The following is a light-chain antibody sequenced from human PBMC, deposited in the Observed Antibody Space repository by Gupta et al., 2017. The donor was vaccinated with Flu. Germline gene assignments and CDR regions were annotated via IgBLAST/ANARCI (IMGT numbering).Light chain of an antibody. V-gene: IGKV1-5*03. CDR2: KAS. J-gene: IGKJ1*01. CDR1: QSISSW. CDR3: QQDNSSPWT. Sequence: DIQITQSPSTLSASVGDRVTITCRASQSISSWLAWYQQKPGKAPKLLIYKASSVETGVPSRFSGSGSGTEFTLTISSLQPDDFASYYCQQDNSSPWTFGQGTRLEIK.